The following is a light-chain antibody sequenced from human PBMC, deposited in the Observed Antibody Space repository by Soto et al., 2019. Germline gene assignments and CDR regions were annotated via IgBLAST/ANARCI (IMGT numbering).Light chain of an antibody. V-gene: IGLV2-8*01. CDR3: NSFAGTNNLGV. J-gene: IGLJ3*02. CDR2: EVT. Sequence: QSVLTQPPSASGSPGQSVTISCTGTSSDVGGYNYVSWYQQHPGKAPKLMIYEVTKRPSGAPDRFSGSKSGNTASLTVSGLQAEDEADYYCNSFAGTNNLGVFGGGTKVTVL. CDR1: SSDVGGYNY.